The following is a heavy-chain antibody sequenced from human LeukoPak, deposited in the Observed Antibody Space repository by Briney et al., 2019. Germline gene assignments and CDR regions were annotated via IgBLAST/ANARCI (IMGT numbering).Heavy chain of an antibody. CDR3: ARSSSGYYWVFFDY. Sequence: GGSLRLSCAASGFTFSSYEMNWVRQAPGKGLEWVSYISSSGSTIYYADSVKGRFTISRDNAKNSLYLQMNSLRAEDTAVYYCARSSSGYYWVFFDYWGQGTLVTVSS. V-gene: IGHV3-48*03. D-gene: IGHD3-22*01. CDR1: GFTFSSYE. CDR2: ISSSGSTI. J-gene: IGHJ4*02.